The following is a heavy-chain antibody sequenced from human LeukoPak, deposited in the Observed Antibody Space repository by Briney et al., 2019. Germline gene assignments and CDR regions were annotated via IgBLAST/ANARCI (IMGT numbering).Heavy chain of an antibody. Sequence: GGSLRLSCVASGFTFSDYSMNWVRQAPGKGLEWVSAIGSTSTFISYADSVRGRFTISRDNAEYSLYLQMNSLRAEDTAIYFCARERSVVADYWGQGTLVTVS. V-gene: IGHV3-21*01. D-gene: IGHD2-21*01. CDR2: IGSTSTFI. J-gene: IGHJ4*02. CDR3: ARERSVVADY. CDR1: GFTFSDYS.